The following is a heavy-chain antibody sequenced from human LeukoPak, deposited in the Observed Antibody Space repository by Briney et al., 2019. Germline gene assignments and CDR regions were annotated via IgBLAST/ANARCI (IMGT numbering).Heavy chain of an antibody. CDR3: AKDGESSGWYGYYFDY. V-gene: IGHV3-9*03. Sequence: GGSLRLSCAASGFTFEDYAIHWVRQAPGKGLEWVSGISWNSGSIGYADSVKGRFTISRDNAKNSLYLQMNSLRAEDMALYYCAKDGESSGWYGYYFDYWGQGTLVTVSS. CDR1: GFTFEDYA. D-gene: IGHD6-19*01. J-gene: IGHJ4*02. CDR2: ISWNSGSI.